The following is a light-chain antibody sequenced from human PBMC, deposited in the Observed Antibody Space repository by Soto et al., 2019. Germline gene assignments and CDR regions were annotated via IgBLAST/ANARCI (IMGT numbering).Light chain of an antibody. Sequence: DIQMTQSPSTLSASVGDRVTITCRASQRISSWLAWYQQKPGKAPKLLIYEASILQSGVPSRFSGXXXXTEFTLTISSLQPDDFATYYCQHFISYPLTFGGGTKVDIK. CDR3: QHFISYPLT. V-gene: IGKV1-5*03. J-gene: IGKJ4*01. CDR2: EAS. CDR1: QRISSW.